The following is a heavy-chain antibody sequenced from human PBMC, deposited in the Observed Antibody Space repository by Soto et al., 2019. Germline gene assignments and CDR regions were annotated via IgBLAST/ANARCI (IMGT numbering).Heavy chain of an antibody. CDR2: TNAGNGNT. J-gene: IGHJ6*02. CDR1: GYTFTSYA. D-gene: IGHD3-10*01. CDR3: ASSYSGSGNPNDYYSGMDV. V-gene: IGHV1-3*01. Sequence: QVQLVQSGAEVKKPGASVKVSCKASGYTFTSYAMHWVRQAPGQRLEWMGWTNAGNGNTKYSQKFQGRVTITRDTSASTAYMELSSLRSEDTAVYSCASSYSGSGNPNDYYSGMDVWGQGPTVTVSS.